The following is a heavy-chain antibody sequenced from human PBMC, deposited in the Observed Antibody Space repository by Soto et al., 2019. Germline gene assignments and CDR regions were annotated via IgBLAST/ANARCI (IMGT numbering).Heavy chain of an antibody. D-gene: IGHD3-10*01. J-gene: IGHJ4*02. CDR2: IGVGSGNT. Sequence: GASVKVSCKASGYTFSSYGISWVRQAPGQGLEWMGWIGVGSGNTNYAQQFQERVTITRDMSTSTAYMELSSLRSEDTAVYYCAADPTYYYGSGSRGVFDYWGQGTLVTVSS. CDR3: AADPTYYYGSGSRGVFDY. V-gene: IGHV1-58*02. CDR1: GYTFSSYG.